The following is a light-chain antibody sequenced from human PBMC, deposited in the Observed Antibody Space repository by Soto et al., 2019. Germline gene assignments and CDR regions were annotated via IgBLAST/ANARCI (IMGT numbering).Light chain of an antibody. V-gene: IGKV3-15*01. CDR1: QSVSTN. CDR2: GAS. CDR3: QQYSDWLRT. J-gene: IGKJ1*01. Sequence: EIVMTQSPDTLSVSPGERATLSCRASQSVSTNLAWYQQKPGQAPRLLLYGASTRATGIPARFSGSGSGTEFTLTISSLQSEDFAVYYCQQYSDWLRTFGPGAKVEIK.